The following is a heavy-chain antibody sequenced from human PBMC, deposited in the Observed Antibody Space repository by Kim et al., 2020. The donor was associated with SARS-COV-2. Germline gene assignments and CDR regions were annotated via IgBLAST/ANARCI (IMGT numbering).Heavy chain of an antibody. D-gene: IGHD2-2*01. CDR3: ARIRGGGYQYGLDV. CDR2: ISYSGST. CDR1: VGSISGYS. V-gene: IGHV4-59*01. J-gene: IGHJ6*02. Sequence: SETLSLTCNVSVGSISGYSWHWIRQPPGKGLEWIGYISYSGSTNSNPSLKSRVIISVDTSKNQFSLMVNSVTAADTAVYYCARIRGGGYQYGLDVWGQGTTVIVS.